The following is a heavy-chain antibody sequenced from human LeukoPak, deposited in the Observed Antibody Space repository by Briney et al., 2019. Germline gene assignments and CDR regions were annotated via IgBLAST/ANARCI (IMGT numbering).Heavy chain of an antibody. J-gene: IGHJ4*02. V-gene: IGHV4-38-2*02. CDR2: IYHSGST. CDR3: ANRSGGSYSDY. D-gene: IGHD1-26*01. Sequence: PSETLSLTCTVSGYSLSSGYYWGWIRQPPGKGLEWIGSIYHSGSTYYNPSLKSRVTISVDTSKNQFSLKLSSVTAADTAVYYCANRSGGSYSDYWGQGTLVTVSS. CDR1: GYSLSSGYY.